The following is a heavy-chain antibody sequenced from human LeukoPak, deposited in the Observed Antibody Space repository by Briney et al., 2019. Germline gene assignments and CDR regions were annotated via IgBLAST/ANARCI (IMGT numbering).Heavy chain of an antibody. V-gene: IGHV1-24*01. CDR2: FDPEDGET. Sequence: ASVKASCKVSGYTLTELSMHWVRQAPGKGLEWMGGFDPEDGETIYAQKFQGRVTMTEDTSTDTAYMELSSLRSEDTAVYYCATPNPLMVGSSSSSFALSKYYFDYWGQGTLVTVSS. D-gene: IGHD6-6*01. J-gene: IGHJ4*02. CDR1: GYTLTELS. CDR3: ATPNPLMVGSSSSSFALSKYYFDY.